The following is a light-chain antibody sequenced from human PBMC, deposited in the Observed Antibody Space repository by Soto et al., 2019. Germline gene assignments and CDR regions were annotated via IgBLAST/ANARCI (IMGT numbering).Light chain of an antibody. CDR3: QRFLSYSYT. V-gene: IGKV1-5*03. J-gene: IGKJ2*01. CDR1: QTINSW. CDR2: KAS. Sequence: DIQMTQSPSTLSASVGDRVTITCRASQTINSWLAWYQQKPGKAPNLLIYKASNLESGVPSRFSGSGSGTEFTLTISSLQPDDFATYYCQRFLSYSYTFGHGTKLQ.